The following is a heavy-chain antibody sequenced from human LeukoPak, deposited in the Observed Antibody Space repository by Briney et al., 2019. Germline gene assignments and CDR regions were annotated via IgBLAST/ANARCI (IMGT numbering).Heavy chain of an antibody. CDR2: IGGGGYTT. Sequence: GGSLRLSCAASGFTFSSYEMNWVRQAPGKGLEWVSSIGGGGYTTYYADSVRGRFTISRDNSKNSMYLQMSSLRAEDTAIYYCAEVESSYCRIWGQGTLVTVSS. D-gene: IGHD3-10*01. CDR1: GFTFSSYE. CDR3: AEVESSYCRI. J-gene: IGHJ4*02. V-gene: IGHV3-23*01.